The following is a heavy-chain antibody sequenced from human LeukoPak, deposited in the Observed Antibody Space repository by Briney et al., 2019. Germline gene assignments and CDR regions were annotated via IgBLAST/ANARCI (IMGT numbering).Heavy chain of an antibody. V-gene: IGHV3-30*02. CDR2: IRNDGSTK. J-gene: IGHJ4*02. D-gene: IGHD2-2*01. CDR3: AKDLPAAYFDY. CDR1: GFTFSSYG. Sequence: RGSLRLSCAASGFTFSSYGMHWVRQAPGRGLEWVAFIRNDGSTKFYADSVKGRFTISRDNSENTLYLQMNSLRAEDTAVYYCAKDLPAAYFDYWGQGTLVTVSS.